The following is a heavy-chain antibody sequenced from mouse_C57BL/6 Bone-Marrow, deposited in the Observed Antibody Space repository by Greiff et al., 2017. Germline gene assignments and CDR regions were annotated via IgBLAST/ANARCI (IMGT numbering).Heavy chain of an antibody. CDR3: TNDLLGLRRFAY. V-gene: IGHV14-4*01. J-gene: IGHJ3*01. CDR1: GFNFKDDY. CDR2: IDPENGDT. D-gene: IGHD2-2*01. Sequence: EVKLQQSGAELVRPGASVKLSCTASGFNFKDDYMHWVKQRPEKGLEWIGWIDPENGDTEYASKFQGKATITADTSSNTAYLQLSSLTSEDTAVYYCTNDLLGLRRFAYWGQGTLVTVSA.